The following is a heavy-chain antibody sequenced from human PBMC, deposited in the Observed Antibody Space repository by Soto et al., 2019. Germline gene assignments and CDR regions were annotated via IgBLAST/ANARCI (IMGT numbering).Heavy chain of an antibody. D-gene: IGHD1-26*01. V-gene: IGHV1-18*04. J-gene: IGHJ4*02. CDR1: GYTFTNYG. CDR3: ARDLRVGATRGSLTTGY. CDR2: ISASNGNT. Sequence: QVQLVQSGSEVKKPGASVKVSCKTSGYTFTNYGINWVRQAPGQGLEWMGWISASNGNTNYAPKLQGRVTMTTDTSTSTAYMELRSLRSDDTAVYYCARDLRVGATRGSLTTGYWGQGTLVTVSS.